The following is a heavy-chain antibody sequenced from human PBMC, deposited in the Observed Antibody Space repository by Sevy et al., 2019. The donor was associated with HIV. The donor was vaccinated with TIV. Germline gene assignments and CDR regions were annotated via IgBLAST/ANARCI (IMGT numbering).Heavy chain of an antibody. CDR1: GFTFDHYE. CDR3: VRGSRFTVVVITSFDY. Sequence: GGSLRLPCAASGFTFDHYEMNWVRQAPGKGLEWVSYISSTGSTMYYSDSVKGRFTISRDNAKNSVYLQMNSLRADDTAVYYCVRGSRFTVVVITSFDYWGQGTLVTVSS. D-gene: IGHD3-22*01. CDR2: ISSTGSTM. V-gene: IGHV3-48*03. J-gene: IGHJ4*02.